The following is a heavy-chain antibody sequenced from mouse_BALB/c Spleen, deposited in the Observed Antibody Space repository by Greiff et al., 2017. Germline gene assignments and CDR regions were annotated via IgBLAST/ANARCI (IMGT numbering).Heavy chain of an antibody. D-gene: IGHD1-1*01. Sequence: EVQLQQSGPGLVKPSQSLSLTCTVTGYSITSDYAWNWIRQFPGNKLEWMGYISYSGSTSYNPSLKSRISITRDTSKNQFFLQLNSVTTEDTATYYCARSIDGVVDYWGQGTTLTVSS. CDR3: ARSIDGVVDY. CDR2: ISYSGST. J-gene: IGHJ2*01. V-gene: IGHV3-2*02. CDR1: GYSITSDYA.